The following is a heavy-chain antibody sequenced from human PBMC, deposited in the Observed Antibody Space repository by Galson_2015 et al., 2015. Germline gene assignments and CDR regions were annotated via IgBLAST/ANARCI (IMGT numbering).Heavy chain of an antibody. CDR3: AKEKLGTSWVSFDI. J-gene: IGHJ3*02. Sequence: SLRLPCAASGFTFEDYSLHWVRQAPGRGLEWVSLIDKKGEKVFYGDSVKGRFAISRDNRRRSLYLQMNSLRADDSALYYCAKEKLGTSWVSFDIWGQGTMVTVSS. D-gene: IGHD3-16*01. CDR1: GFTFEDYS. V-gene: IGHV3-43*01. CDR2: IDKKGEKV.